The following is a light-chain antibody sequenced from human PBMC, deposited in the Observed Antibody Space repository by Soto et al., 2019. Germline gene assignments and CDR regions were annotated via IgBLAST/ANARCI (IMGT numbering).Light chain of an antibody. CDR2: GNR. V-gene: IGLV1-40*01. CDR3: QAYDYSLTAFV. Sequence: QLVLTQPPSVSGAPGQRVTISCTGNNSNLGAAYDVHWYQQLPGAAPKLDIFGNRNRPSGVPERFSGSKSGTSASLAITGLQAEDEADYYCQAYDYSLTAFVFGGGTKVTVL. J-gene: IGLJ3*02. CDR1: NSNLGAAYD.